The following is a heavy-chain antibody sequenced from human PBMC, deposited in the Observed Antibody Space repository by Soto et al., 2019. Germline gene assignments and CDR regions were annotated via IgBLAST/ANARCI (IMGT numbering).Heavy chain of an antibody. CDR1: GGTFSSYT. CDR2: IIPIPGIA. Sequence: VQLVQSGAEVKKPGSSVKVSCKASGGTFSSYTINWVRQAPGQGLEWMGRIIPIPGIASYAQKFQGRLTITADKSTSTAYMELSSLRSEDTAVYYCARDYGDYVDAFDIWGQGTMVTVSS. V-gene: IGHV1-69*08. CDR3: ARDYGDYVDAFDI. D-gene: IGHD4-17*01. J-gene: IGHJ3*02.